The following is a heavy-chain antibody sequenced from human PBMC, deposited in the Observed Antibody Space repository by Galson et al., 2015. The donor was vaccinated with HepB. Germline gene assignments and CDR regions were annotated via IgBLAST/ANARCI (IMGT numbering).Heavy chain of an antibody. J-gene: IGHJ4*02. D-gene: IGHD1-26*01. CDR2: INAGSGNT. Sequence: QSGAEVKKPGASVKVSCTASGYPFTKFAMHWVRQAPGQRLEWMGWINAGSGNTKYSQKIQGRVTITRDTSASTAYMELSSLRSEDTAVYYCARGWVDYWGQGTLVTVSS. CDR3: ARGWVDY. V-gene: IGHV1-3*01. CDR1: GYPFTKFA.